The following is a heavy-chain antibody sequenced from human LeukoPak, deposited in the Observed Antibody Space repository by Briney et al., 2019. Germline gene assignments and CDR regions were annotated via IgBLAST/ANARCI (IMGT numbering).Heavy chain of an antibody. V-gene: IGHV5-51*01. CDR3: ARPNDYGYYFDY. D-gene: IGHD4-17*01. CDR1: GYSFNNYW. CDR2: IYSGDSDT. Sequence: GESLKISCKGSGYSFNNYWIGWVRQMPGKGLEWMGIIYSGDSDTRYSPSFQGQVTISVDKSISTAYLQWSSLKASDTAIYYCARPNDYGYYFDYWGQGTLVTVST. J-gene: IGHJ4*02.